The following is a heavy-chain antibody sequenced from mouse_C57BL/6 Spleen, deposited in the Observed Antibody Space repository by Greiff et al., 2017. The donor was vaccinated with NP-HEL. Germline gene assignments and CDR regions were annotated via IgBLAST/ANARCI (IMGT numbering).Heavy chain of an antibody. CDR1: GFTFSSYA. D-gene: IGHD2-1*01. V-gene: IGHV5-9-1*02. CDR3: TRESYGNFFAY. J-gene: IGHJ3*01. CDR2: ISSGGDYI. Sequence: EVKVVESGEGLVKPGGSLKLSCAASGFTFSSYAMSWVRQTPEKRLEWVAYISSGGDYIYYADTVKGRFTISRDNARNTLYLQMSSLKSEDTAMYYCTRESYGNFFAYWGQGTLVTVSA.